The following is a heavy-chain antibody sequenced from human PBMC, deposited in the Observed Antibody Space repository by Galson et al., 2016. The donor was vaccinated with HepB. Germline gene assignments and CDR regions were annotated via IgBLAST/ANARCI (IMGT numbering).Heavy chain of an antibody. CDR1: GFTFNDYV. CDR2: VNWNSATL. Sequence: SLRLSCAASGFTFNDYVMHWVRQLPGKGLEWVSGVNWNSATLAYADSVRGRFTISRDNAETSLYLQMNSLRAEDTALYYCAKGQTNWATFDSWGQGTLVTVSP. V-gene: IGHV3-9*01. D-gene: IGHD7-27*01. J-gene: IGHJ4*02. CDR3: AKGQTNWATFDS.